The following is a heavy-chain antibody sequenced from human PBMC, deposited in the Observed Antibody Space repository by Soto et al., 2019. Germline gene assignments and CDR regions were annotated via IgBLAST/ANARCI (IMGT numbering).Heavy chain of an antibody. D-gene: IGHD3-22*01. CDR1: GFTFSTYS. J-gene: IGHJ4*02. V-gene: IGHV3-48*01. Sequence: PGGSLRLSCAASGFTFSTYSMNWVRQAPGKGLEWVSYISSSSSTIFYTDSVKGRFTVSRDNAKNSLYLQMNSLRAEDTAVYYCVRPTYYYDSSGPPAYWGQGTLVTV. CDR2: ISSSSSTI. CDR3: VRPTYYYDSSGPPAY.